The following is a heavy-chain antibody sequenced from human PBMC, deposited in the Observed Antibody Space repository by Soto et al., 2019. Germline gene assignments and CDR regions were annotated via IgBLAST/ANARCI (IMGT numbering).Heavy chain of an antibody. J-gene: IGHJ4*02. CDR3: ADRSPEFDY. CDR1: GYTFTSFG. CDR2: ITTDKDKT. V-gene: IGHV1-18*01. Sequence: QVQLVQSGPEVKKPGASVKVSCKTSGYTFTSFGISWVRQAPGQGLEWMGWITTDKDKTNYAHKFQGRATMTTDTSTSTAYMDLRSLRSEATAVYHCADRSPEFDYWGQGTLVTVSS.